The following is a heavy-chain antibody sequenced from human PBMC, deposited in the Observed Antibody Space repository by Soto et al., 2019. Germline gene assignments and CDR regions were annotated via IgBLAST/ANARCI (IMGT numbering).Heavy chain of an antibody. CDR2: VYYTGST. Sequence: SETLSLTCTVSGGSISNFYWSWIRQPPGKGLEWIGYVYYTGSTSYNPSLKRRVTFSVDSSRDQFSLRLNSVTAADTAVYYCARGLAPKIAVAGTWGQGTLVTVSS. V-gene: IGHV4-59*12. CDR3: ARGLAPKIAVAGT. D-gene: IGHD6-19*01. J-gene: IGHJ5*02. CDR1: GGSISNFY.